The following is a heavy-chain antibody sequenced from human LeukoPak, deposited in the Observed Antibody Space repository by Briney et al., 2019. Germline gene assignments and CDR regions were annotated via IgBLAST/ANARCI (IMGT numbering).Heavy chain of an antibody. D-gene: IGHD3-22*01. CDR2: IWYDGSNK. Sequence: GGSLRLSCAASGFTFSSYWMNWARQAPGKGLEWVAVIWYDGSNKYYADSVKGRFTISRDNSKNTLYLQMNSLGAEDTAVYYCARDKYYYDSSGYYNGSYWGQGTLVTVSS. J-gene: IGHJ4*02. CDR1: GFTFSSYW. CDR3: ARDKYYYDSSGYYNGSY. V-gene: IGHV3-33*08.